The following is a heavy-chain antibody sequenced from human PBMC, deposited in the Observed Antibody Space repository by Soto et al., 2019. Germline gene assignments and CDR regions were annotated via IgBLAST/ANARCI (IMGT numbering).Heavy chain of an antibody. V-gene: IGHV1-8*01. Sequence: QVQLVQSGAEVKKPGASVKVSCKASGYTFTSYAINWVRQATGQGLEWMGWMNPNSGNTGYAQKCQGRGTMTRNTARSTAYMELSSLRSEDTAVYYCARATNDYGDRHWGQGTLVTVSS. CDR3: ARATNDYGDRH. J-gene: IGHJ4*02. D-gene: IGHD4-17*01. CDR1: GYTFTSYA. CDR2: MNPNSGNT.